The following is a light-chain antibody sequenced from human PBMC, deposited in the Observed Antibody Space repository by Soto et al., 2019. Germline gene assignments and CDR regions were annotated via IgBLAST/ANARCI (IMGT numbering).Light chain of an antibody. CDR2: DAA. V-gene: IGKV3-11*01. CDR3: QQRSNWPPV. J-gene: IGKJ4*01. CDR1: SRVSTY. Sequence: EIVFTQSPITLSFSPRGRAPLSYRASSRVSTYVTYLAWYQQKPGQAPRLLIYDAANRATGIPARFSGSGSGTDFTLTISSLEPEDFAVYYCQQRSNWPPVFGGGTKVDIK.